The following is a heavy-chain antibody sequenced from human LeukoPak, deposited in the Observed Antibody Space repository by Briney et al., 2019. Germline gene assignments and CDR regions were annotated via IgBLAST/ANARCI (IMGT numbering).Heavy chain of an antibody. CDR3: ARAEINYYDSSGYSANWFDP. D-gene: IGHD3-22*01. J-gene: IGHJ5*02. CDR2: INHSGST. CDR1: GGSFSGYY. Sequence: SETLSLTCAVYGGSFSGYYWSWIRQPPGKGLEWIGEINHSGSTNYNPSLKSRVTISVDTSKNQFSLKLSSVTAADTAVYYCARAEINYYDSSGYSANWFDPWGQGTLVTVSS. V-gene: IGHV4-34*01.